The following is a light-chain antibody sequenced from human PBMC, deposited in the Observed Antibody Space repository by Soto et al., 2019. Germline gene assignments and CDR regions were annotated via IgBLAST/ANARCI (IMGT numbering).Light chain of an antibody. J-gene: IGLJ1*01. CDR3: QSYDSSLSADYV. Sequence: QSVLTQPPSVSGAPGQRVTISCTGSSSNIGAGYDVHWYQQLPGTAPNLLIYGNSNRPSGVPDRFSGSKSGTSASLAITGLQAEDEADYYCQSYDSSLSADYVFGTGTKVTFL. CDR2: GNS. CDR1: SSNIGAGYD. V-gene: IGLV1-40*01.